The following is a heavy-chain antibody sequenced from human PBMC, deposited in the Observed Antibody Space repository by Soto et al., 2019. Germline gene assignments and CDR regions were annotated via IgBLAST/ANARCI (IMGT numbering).Heavy chain of an antibody. CDR2: ISGRGDTK. CDR1: GFAFSSFA. CDR3: AKHRYCDSACSEAFAK. V-gene: IGHV3-23*01. J-gene: IGHJ4*01. D-gene: IGHD3-9*01. Sequence: GGSLRLSCAASGFAFSSFAMNWVRQAPGKGLDWVSGISGRGDTKTYADSVRGRFTISRDNARNTLYLQMNSLRAEDTDVYYSAKHRYCDSACSEAFAKWGHGTLVTVST.